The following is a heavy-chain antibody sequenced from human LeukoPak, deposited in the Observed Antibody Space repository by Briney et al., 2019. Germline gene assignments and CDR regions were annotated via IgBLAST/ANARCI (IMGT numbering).Heavy chain of an antibody. CDR3: ARGEASIAVAGPDY. V-gene: IGHV3-23*01. Sequence: QPGGSLRLSCAASGFTFSSYAMSWVRQAPGKGLEWVSAISGSGGSTYYADSVKGRFTISRDNAKNSLYLQMNSLRAEDTAVYYCARGEASIAVAGPDYWGQGTLVTVSS. CDR2: ISGSGGST. CDR1: GFTFSSYA. D-gene: IGHD6-19*01. J-gene: IGHJ4*02.